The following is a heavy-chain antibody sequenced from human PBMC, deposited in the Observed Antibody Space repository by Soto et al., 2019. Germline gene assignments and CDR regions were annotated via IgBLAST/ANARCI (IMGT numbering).Heavy chain of an antibody. CDR1: GFTFNDFE. CDR2: IDGSGATK. J-gene: IGHJ4*02. Sequence: EVQLLESGGGLVQPGGSLRLSCGVSGFTFNDFEMNWVRQAPGKGPEWLAYIDGSGATKKYADSVRGRFTISRDNPNNSLFLQISSLSASDTAIYYCARGVGRLNFWGQGTMVSVSS. V-gene: IGHV3-48*03. CDR3: ARGVGRLNF. D-gene: IGHD3-10*01.